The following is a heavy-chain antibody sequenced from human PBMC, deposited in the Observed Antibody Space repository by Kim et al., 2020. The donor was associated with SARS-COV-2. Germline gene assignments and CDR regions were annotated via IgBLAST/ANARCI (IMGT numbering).Heavy chain of an antibody. J-gene: IGHJ4*02. D-gene: IGHD6-19*01. CDR3: ARTRDSGWSYFDY. V-gene: IGHV3-21*01. Sequence: YADSVKGRFPTPRDNAKNSLYRQMNSLRAEDTAVYYCARTRDSGWSYFDYWGQGTLVTVSS.